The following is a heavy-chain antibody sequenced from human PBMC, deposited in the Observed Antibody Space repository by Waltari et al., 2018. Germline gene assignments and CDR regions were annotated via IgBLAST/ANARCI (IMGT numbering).Heavy chain of an antibody. CDR3: AREATHSYYYFLDV. Sequence: QVQLVQSGAEVKKPGASVKVSCEASGYTFTGRYLHWVRQAPGQGLEWMGRIKPNSCVTDYAQKFQDRVTMTRDTSSSTAYMELSGLRSDDTAVYYCAREATHSYYYFLDVWGKGTTVTVSS. J-gene: IGHJ6*03. CDR1: GYTFTGRY. CDR2: IKPNSCVT. V-gene: IGHV1-2*06.